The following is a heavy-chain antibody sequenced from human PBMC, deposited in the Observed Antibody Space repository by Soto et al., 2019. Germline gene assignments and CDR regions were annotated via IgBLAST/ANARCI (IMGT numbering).Heavy chain of an antibody. D-gene: IGHD5-12*01. CDR1: GGTFSSYA. V-gene: IGHV1-69*13. J-gene: IGHJ6*02. CDR2: IIPIFGTA. CDR3: ARAEEMATNYYYYGMDV. Sequence: SVKVSCKASGGTFSSYAISWVRQAPGQGLEWMGGIIPIFGTANYAQKFQGRVTITADESTSTAYMELSSLRSEDTAVYYCARAEEMATNYYYYGMDVWGQGTTVTVS.